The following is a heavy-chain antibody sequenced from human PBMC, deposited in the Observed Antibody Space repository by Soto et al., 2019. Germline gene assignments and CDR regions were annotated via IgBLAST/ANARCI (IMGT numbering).Heavy chain of an antibody. CDR3: TRGASGYGNFDY. CDR2: INSDGSSI. D-gene: IGHD5-12*01. V-gene: IGHV3-74*01. CDR1: GFSFSTW. J-gene: IGHJ4*02. Sequence: EVQLVESGGGVVQPGGSLRLSCVASGFSFSTWMHWVRQAPGKGLEWLSRINSDGSSISYADFVKGRFTVSRDTVKNTLYLQIDSLTVEDTAVYYCTRGASGYGNFDYWGQGVLLTVS.